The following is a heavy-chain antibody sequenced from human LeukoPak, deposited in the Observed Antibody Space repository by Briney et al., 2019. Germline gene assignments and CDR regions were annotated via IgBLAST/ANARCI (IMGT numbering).Heavy chain of an antibody. CDR1: GYTFTSYG. CDR2: ISAYNGNT. J-gene: IGHJ4*02. CDR3: ARDPTGTTPDY. Sequence: ASVKVSCKASGYTFTSYGISWVRQAPGQGLEWMGWISAYNGNTNYAQKLQGRVTMNTDTSTSTAYMELRSLRSGDTAVYYCARDPTGTTPDYWGQGTLVTVSS. V-gene: IGHV1-18*01. D-gene: IGHD1-7*01.